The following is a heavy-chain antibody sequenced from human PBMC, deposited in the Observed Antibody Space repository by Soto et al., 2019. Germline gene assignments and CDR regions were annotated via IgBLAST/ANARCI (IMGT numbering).Heavy chain of an antibody. Sequence: GGSLRLSCAASGFTFSSYWMSWVRQAPGKGVEWVSAISASGGSTYYADSVKGRFTISRDNSKNTLYLQMNSLRAEDTAVYYCAKDQYSGSPGKPDYWGQGILVTGSS. V-gene: IGHV3-23*01. CDR2: ISASGGST. CDR3: AKDQYSGSPGKPDY. D-gene: IGHD1-26*01. J-gene: IGHJ4*02. CDR1: GFTFSSYW.